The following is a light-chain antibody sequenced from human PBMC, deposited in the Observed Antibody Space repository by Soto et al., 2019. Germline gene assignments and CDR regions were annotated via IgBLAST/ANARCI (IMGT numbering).Light chain of an antibody. CDR3: QQRSNWPGLT. CDR2: DAS. Sequence: EIVLTQSPATLSLSPGERATLSCRASQSVSSYLAWYQQKPGQAPRLLIYDASNRATGIPARFSGSGSGTVFTLTISSLEPEDFAVYFCQQRSNWPGLTFGGGTKVELK. V-gene: IGKV3-11*01. CDR1: QSVSSY. J-gene: IGKJ4*01.